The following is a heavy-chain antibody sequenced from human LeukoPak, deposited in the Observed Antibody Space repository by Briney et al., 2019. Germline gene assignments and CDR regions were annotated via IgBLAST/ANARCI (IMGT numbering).Heavy chain of an antibody. CDR3: ARSMGIAAAGTEVYFDY. CDR1: GYTFTSYG. D-gene: IGHD6-13*01. J-gene: IGHJ4*02. V-gene: IGHV1-18*01. Sequence: ASVKVSCKASGYTFTSYGISWVRQAPGQGLEWMGWISAYAQKFQGRVTMTRDTSTSTVYMELSSLRSEDTAVYYCARSMGIAAAGTEVYFDYWGQGTLVTVSS. CDR2: ISAY.